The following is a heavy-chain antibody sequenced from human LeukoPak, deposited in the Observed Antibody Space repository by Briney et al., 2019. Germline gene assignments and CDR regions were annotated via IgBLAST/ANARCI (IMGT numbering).Heavy chain of an antibody. D-gene: IGHD2-2*01. J-gene: IGHJ6*02. CDR2: INPSGGST. CDR3: ARPTSVIPAADIYYYFYAMDV. Sequence: GASVTVSCKASGYSFGSYYMHWVRQAPGQGLEWMGIINPSGGSTNYAQRFQGRVTMTRDTSTSTVYMELSSLRSEDTAVYYCARPTSVIPAADIYYYFYAMDVWGQGTTVTVSS. V-gene: IGHV1-46*01. CDR1: GYSFGSYY.